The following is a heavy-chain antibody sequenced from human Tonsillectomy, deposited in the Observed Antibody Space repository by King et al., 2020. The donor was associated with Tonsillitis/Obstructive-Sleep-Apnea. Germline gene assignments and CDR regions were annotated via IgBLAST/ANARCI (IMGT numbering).Heavy chain of an antibody. CDR1: GYTLTELS. J-gene: IGHJ5*02. CDR2: FEPEDGET. V-gene: IGHV1-24*01. CDR3: ASLYYDSSGYYRNWFDP. D-gene: IGHD3-22*01. Sequence: QLVQSGAEVKKPGASVKGSCKVSGYTLTELSMHLVRQAPGKGREWMGGFEPEDGETIYAQKFQVKVNMTEDTSTDTGYMELSSLRSEDTAVYYCASLYYDSSGYYRNWFDPWGQGTLVTVSS.